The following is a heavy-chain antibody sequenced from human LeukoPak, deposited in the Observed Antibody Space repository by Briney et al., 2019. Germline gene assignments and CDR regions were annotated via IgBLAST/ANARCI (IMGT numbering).Heavy chain of an antibody. J-gene: IGHJ4*02. Sequence: PSETLSLTCTVSGGSISSYYWSWIRQPPGKGLEWIGYIYYSGSTNYSPSLKSRVTISVDTSKNQFSLKLSSVTAADTAVYYCASNYYDSSGYYYYFDYWGQGTPVTVSS. D-gene: IGHD3-22*01. CDR2: IYYSGST. CDR1: GGSISSYY. V-gene: IGHV4-59*01. CDR3: ASNYYDSSGYYYYFDY.